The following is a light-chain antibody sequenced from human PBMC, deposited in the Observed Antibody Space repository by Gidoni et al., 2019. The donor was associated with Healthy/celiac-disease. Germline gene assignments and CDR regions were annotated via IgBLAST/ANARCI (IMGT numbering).Light chain of an antibody. CDR3: QQYDNLPLT. V-gene: IGKV1-33*01. CDR1: QDISNY. Sequence: DTQMTQSPSSLSASVGDRVTITCQASQDISNYLNWYQQKPGKAPKLLIYDPSNLATGVPSRFSGSGSGTDFTFTISSLQPEDIATYYCQQYDNLPLTFXGXTKVEIK. J-gene: IGKJ4*01. CDR2: DPS.